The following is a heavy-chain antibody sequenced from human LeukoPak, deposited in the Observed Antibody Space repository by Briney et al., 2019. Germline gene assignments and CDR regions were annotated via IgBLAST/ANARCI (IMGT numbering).Heavy chain of an antibody. CDR1: GGSFSGYY. CDR2: INHSGST. CDR3: ARNLEWYDY. Sequence: SETLSLTCAVYGGSFSGYYWGWIRQPPGKGLEWIGEINHSGSTNYNPSLKSRVTISVDTSKNQFSLKLSSVTAADTAVYYCARNLEWYDYWGQGTLVTVSS. V-gene: IGHV4-34*01. D-gene: IGHD3-3*01. J-gene: IGHJ4*02.